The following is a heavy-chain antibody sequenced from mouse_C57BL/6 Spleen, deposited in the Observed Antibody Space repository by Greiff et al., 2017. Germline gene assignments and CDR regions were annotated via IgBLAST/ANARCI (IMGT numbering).Heavy chain of an antibody. CDR2: IYPGNSDT. CDR3: TRGRTYYSNLAGYFDV. CDR1: GYTFTSYW. V-gene: IGHV1-5*01. Sequence: VQLQQSGTVLARPGASVKMSCKTSGYTFTSYWMHWVKQRPGQGLEWIGAIYPGNSDTSYNQKFKGKAKLTAVTSASTAYMELSSLTNEDSAVYYGTRGRTYYSNLAGYFDVWGKGTTVTVSA. D-gene: IGHD2-5*01. J-gene: IGHJ1*03.